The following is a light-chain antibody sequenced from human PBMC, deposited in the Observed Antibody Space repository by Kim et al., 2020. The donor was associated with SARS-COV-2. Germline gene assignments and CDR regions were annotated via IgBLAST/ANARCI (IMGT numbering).Light chain of an antibody. CDR1: QSVSNRY. J-gene: IGKJ1*01. Sequence: YPGKRAALSCRASQSVSNRYLAWYQQQPGQAPRLLIYAATTRATGIPDRFSGSGSGTDFTLAISRLEPEDSAVYYCQQYDNLPRTFGQGTKVDIK. CDR3: QQYDNLPRT. V-gene: IGKV3-20*01. CDR2: AAT.